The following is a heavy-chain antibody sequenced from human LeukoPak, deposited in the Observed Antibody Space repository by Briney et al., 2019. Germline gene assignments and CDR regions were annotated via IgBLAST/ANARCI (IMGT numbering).Heavy chain of an antibody. V-gene: IGHV1-2*02. D-gene: IGHD1-1*01. CDR1: GYTFTAYY. J-gene: IGHJ4*02. CDR3: ARDDNFQFDS. Sequence: GASVKVSCKASGYTFTAYYMHWVRQAPGQGLEWMGWINPNTGATNYARKFQGRVTMTRDVSINTAYMDLSRLTSGDTALYYCARDDNFQFDSWGQGTLVSVSS. CDR2: INPNTGAT.